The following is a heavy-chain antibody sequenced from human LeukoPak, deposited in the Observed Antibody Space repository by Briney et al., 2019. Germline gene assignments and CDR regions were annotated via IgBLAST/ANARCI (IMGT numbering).Heavy chain of an antibody. CDR2: IRYDGSNK. J-gene: IGHJ4*02. Sequence: PGGSLRLSCGASRFTFRSYPMHWVRQAPGKGLEWVAFIRYDGSNKYYADSVKGRFTISRDNSKNTLYLQMNSLRAEDTAVYYCAKKGYYDGSGYYMYYFDHWGQGTLVTVSS. CDR1: RFTFRSYP. D-gene: IGHD3-22*01. CDR3: AKKGYYDGSGYYMYYFDH. V-gene: IGHV3-30*02.